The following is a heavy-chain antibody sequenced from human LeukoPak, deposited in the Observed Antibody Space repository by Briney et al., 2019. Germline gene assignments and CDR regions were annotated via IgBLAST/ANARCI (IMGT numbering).Heavy chain of an antibody. V-gene: IGHV1-3*01. Sequence: ASVKVSCKASGYTFTSYAMHWVRQAPGQRLEWMGWINAGNGNTKYSQKFQGRVTITRDTSASTAYMELSSLRSEDTAVYYCARDIYCSSTSCFSWFAPWGQGTLVTVSS. CDR1: GYTFTSYA. CDR2: INAGNGNT. J-gene: IGHJ5*02. D-gene: IGHD2-2*01. CDR3: ARDIYCSSTSCFSWFAP.